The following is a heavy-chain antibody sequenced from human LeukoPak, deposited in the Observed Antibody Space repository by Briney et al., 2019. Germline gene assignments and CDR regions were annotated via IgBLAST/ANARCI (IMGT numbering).Heavy chain of an antibody. V-gene: IGHV1-2*02. CDR1: GYTFTGYY. Sequence: ASVKVSCKASGYTFTGYYMYWVRQAPGQGLEWMGWINPNSGGTNYAQKFQGRVTMTRDTSISTAYMELSRLRSDDTAVYYCARDFSYCGGDCYPYWYFDLWGRGTLVTVSS. J-gene: IGHJ2*01. D-gene: IGHD2-21*02. CDR3: ARDFSYCGGDCYPYWYFDL. CDR2: INPNSGGT.